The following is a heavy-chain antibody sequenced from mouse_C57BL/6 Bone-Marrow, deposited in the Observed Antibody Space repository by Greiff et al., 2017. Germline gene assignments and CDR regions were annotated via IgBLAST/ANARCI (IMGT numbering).Heavy chain of an antibody. D-gene: IGHD2-3*01. CDR3: ARGFYDGYFDV. CDR2: INPNNGGT. V-gene: IGHV1-26*01. Sequence: VQLQQSGPELVKPGASVKISCKASGYTFTDYYMNWVKQSHGKSLEWIGDINPNNGGTSYNQKFKGKATLTVDKSSSTAYMELRSLTSEDSAVYYCARGFYDGYFDVWGKGTTVTVSA. CDR1: GYTFTDYY. J-gene: IGHJ1*03.